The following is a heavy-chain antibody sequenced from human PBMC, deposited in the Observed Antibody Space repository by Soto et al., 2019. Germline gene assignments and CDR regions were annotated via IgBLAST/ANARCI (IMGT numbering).Heavy chain of an antibody. CDR3: AQGGLSGRGYFYYYMDV. J-gene: IGHJ6*03. V-gene: IGHV1-3*01. CDR2: INGGNGNT. Sequence: QVQLVQPGAEVRKPGASVKLPCKASGYTLTNFAMQWVRQAPGQRLEWMGWINGGNGNTKYSQNFQGRVTITTDTSASTVYMELSSLRSEDTAVYFCAQGGLSGRGYFYYYMDVWGKGTTVTVSS. D-gene: IGHD3-9*01. CDR1: GYTLTNFA.